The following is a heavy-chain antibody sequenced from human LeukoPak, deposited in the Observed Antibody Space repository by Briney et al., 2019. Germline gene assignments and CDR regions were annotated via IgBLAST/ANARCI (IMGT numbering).Heavy chain of an antibody. D-gene: IGHD3-22*01. V-gene: IGHV3-23*01. CDR2: INSSGAAT. Sequence: GGSLRLSCAASGFTFSSYAMSWVRQAPGKGLEWVSSINSSGAATYYADSVKGRFTISRDNSDNTLYLQMNSLRAEDTAVYYCAKDRPNYYGSNGHYYKLNGDCWGQGTLVTVSS. J-gene: IGHJ4*02. CDR3: AKDRPNYYGSNGHYYKLNGDC. CDR1: GFTFSSYA.